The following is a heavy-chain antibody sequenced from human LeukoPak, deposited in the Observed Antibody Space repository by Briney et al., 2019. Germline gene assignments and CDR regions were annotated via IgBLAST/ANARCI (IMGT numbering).Heavy chain of an antibody. CDR1: GFTFTCFS. Sequence: GGSLRLSCAASGFTFTCFSMNWVRQTPGKGLEWVSSRSSDGSGIFYADSVKGRFTVSRDNAKKSLLLQMNSLRADDTAVYYCARELSGDGYNPLAFWGQGTMVTVSS. D-gene: IGHD5-24*01. CDR3: ARELSGDGYNPLAF. J-gene: IGHJ1*01. CDR2: RSSDGSGI. V-gene: IGHV3-21*01.